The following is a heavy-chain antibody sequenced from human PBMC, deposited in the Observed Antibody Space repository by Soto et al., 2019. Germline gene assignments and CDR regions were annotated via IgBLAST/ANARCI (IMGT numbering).Heavy chain of an antibody. CDR2: TNTDGTAT. J-gene: IGHJ6*02. CDR1: VFTFIAYW. V-gene: IGHV3-74*03. Sequence: GWSLRLSCASSVFTFIAYWMQWVRQAPGKGLVWVSRTNTDGTATTYADSVEGRFTISRDNAKNMLYLQMNSLRAEDTAVYYCTRGHYYGMDVWGQGTTVTVSS. CDR3: TRGHYYGMDV.